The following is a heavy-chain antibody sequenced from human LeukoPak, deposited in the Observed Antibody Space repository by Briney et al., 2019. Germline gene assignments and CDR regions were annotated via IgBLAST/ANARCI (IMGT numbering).Heavy chain of an antibody. D-gene: IGHD3-10*01. CDR1: GGTFSSYA. V-gene: IGHV1-69*04. CDR3: AREVLLWFGETYYYYYSMDV. J-gene: IGHJ6*02. Sequence: SVKVSCKASGGTFSSYAISWVRQAPGQGLEWMGRIIPILGIANYAQKFQGRVTITADKSTSTAYMELSSLRSEDMAVYYCAREVLLWFGETYYYYYSMDVWGQGITVAVSS. CDR2: IIPILGIA.